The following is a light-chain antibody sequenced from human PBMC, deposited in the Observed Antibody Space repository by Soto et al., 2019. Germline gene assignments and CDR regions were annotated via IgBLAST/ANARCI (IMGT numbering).Light chain of an antibody. CDR2: GVS. J-gene: IGKJ1*01. CDR3: QHYAGSPPWT. V-gene: IGKV3-20*01. Sequence: EIVLTQSPGTLSLSPGERATLSCRASQSVGSIYLAWYQQKPGQAPRLLIYGVSNRATGIPERFSGSGSGTDFTLTISRLEAEDFAVYYCQHYAGSPPWTFGQGTKVEIK. CDR1: QSVGSIY.